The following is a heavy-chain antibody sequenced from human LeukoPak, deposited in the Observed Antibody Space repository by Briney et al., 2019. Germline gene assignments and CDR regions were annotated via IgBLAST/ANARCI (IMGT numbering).Heavy chain of an antibody. CDR3: AKSIARYYYYGMDV. CDR1: GFTFSSYG. CDR2: ISYDGSNK. Sequence: GRSLRLSCAASGFTFSSYGMHWVRQAPGKGLEWVAVISYDGSNKYYADSVKGRFTTSRDNSKNTLYLQMNSLRAEDTAVYYCAKSIARYYYYGMDVWGQGTTVTVSS. J-gene: IGHJ6*02. D-gene: IGHD2-21*01. V-gene: IGHV3-30*18.